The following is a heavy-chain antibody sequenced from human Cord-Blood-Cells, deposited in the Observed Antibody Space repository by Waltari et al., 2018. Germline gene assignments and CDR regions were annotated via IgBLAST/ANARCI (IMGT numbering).Heavy chain of an antibody. Sequence: QVQLVESGGGVVQPGRSLRLSCVASGFTFSSYGMHWVRQAPGKGLEWVAVIWYDGSNKYYADSVKGRFTISRDNSKNTLYLQMNSLRAEDTAVYYCARAGSHSSSWFDYWGQGTLVTVSS. CDR3: ARAGSHSSSWFDY. CDR1: GFTFSSYG. J-gene: IGHJ4*02. CDR2: IWYDGSNK. D-gene: IGHD6-13*01. V-gene: IGHV3-33*01.